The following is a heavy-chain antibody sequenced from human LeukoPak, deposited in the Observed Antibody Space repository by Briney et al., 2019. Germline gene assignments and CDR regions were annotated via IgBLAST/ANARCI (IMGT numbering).Heavy chain of an antibody. CDR2: IYHSGST. CDR3: ARDRRHITMVRGSVLGFDP. CDR1: GYSISSGYY. V-gene: IGHV4-38-2*02. Sequence: SETLSLTRTVSGYSISSGYYWGWIRQPPGKGLEWIGSIYHSGSTYYNPSLKSRVTISVDTSKNQFSLKLSSVTAADTAVYYCARDRRHITMVRGSVLGFDPWGQGTLVTVSS. J-gene: IGHJ5*02. D-gene: IGHD3-10*01.